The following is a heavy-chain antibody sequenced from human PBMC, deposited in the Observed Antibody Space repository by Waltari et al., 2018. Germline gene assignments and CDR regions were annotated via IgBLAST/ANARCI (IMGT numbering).Heavy chain of an antibody. CDR2: INGYNGNT. Sequence: QIQLVQSGAEVKKPGASVKVSCKASGYTFKSYGISWVRQAPGQGLEWMGWINGYNGNTDYAQKFQGTFTMTTDTSTNTAFLGLTNLISADTAVYYCARVGSGYDFDYWGQGTLVTVSS. D-gene: IGHD5-12*01. V-gene: IGHV1-18*04. J-gene: IGHJ4*02. CDR3: ARVGSGYDFDY. CDR1: GYTFKSYG.